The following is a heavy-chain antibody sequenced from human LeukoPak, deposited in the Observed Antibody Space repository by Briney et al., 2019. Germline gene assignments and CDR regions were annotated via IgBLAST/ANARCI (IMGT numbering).Heavy chain of an antibody. V-gene: IGHV4-30-4*08. D-gene: IGHD2-2*01. CDR3: ARDGSVVVPAAMGAFDI. J-gene: IGHJ3*02. Sequence: TSQTLSLTCTVSGGSISSGDYYWSWIRQPPGKGLEWIGYIYYSGSTYYNPSLKSRVTISVDTSKNQVSLKLSSVTAADTAVYYCARDGSVVVPAAMGAFDIWGQGTMVTVSS. CDR1: GGSISSGDYY. CDR2: IYYSGST.